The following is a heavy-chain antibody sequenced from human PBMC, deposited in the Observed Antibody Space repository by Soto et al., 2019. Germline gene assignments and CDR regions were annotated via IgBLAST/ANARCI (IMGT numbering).Heavy chain of an antibody. CDR1: GGSISSSAYY. V-gene: IGHV4-39*07. J-gene: IGHJ1*01. Sequence: PSETLSLTCTVSGGSISSSAYYWGWIRQPPGKGLEWIGSIYYSGNTNYNPSLESRVTISVDTSKNQFSLKLSSVTAADTAVYYCARGIWGFGELPPHWVSRYSGQRSPVLVSS. D-gene: IGHD3-10*01. CDR3: ARGIWGFGELPPHWVSRY. CDR2: IYYSGNT.